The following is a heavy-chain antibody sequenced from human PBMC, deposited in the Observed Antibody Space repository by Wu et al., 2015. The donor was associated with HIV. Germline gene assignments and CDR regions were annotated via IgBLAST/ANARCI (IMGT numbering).Heavy chain of an antibody. CDR2: INPNSGGT. Sequence: QVQLVQSGAEVKKPGASVKVSCKASGYTFTGYYMHWVRQAPGQGLEWMGWINPNSGGTNYAQKFQGRVTMTRDTSISTAYMELSRLRSDDTAVYYCASLASEELGYCSGGSCYSGGDYWGQGTLVTVSS. D-gene: IGHD2-15*01. V-gene: IGHV1-2*02. CDR3: ASLASEELGYCSGGSCYSGGDY. CDR1: GYTFTGYY. J-gene: IGHJ4*02.